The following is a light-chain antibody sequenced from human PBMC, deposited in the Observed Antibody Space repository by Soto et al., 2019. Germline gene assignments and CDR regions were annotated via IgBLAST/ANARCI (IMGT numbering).Light chain of an antibody. CDR1: SSDVGGYNY. CDR2: DVS. Sequence: QSVLTQPASVSGSPGQSITISCTGTSSDVGGYNYVSWYQQHPGKAPKLMIYDVSNRPSGVSNRFSGSKSANTASLTISGLQAEDEADYYCSSYTSSSTLRVFGGGTQLTVL. V-gene: IGLV2-14*01. CDR3: SSYTSSSTLRV. J-gene: IGLJ7*01.